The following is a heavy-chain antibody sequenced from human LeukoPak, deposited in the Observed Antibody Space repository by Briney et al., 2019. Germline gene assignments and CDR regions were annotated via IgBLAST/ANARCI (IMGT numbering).Heavy chain of an antibody. CDR1: EISFSSSW. Sequence: PGGSLRLSCAASEISFSSSWMHWVRQAPGKGLEWVSSIRGSGTGTHYADSVKGRFTISRDNSKNTLYLQMNSLKVEDTAVYYCARVNSGYGTGWYGGDGYWGQGTLVTVSS. V-gene: IGHV3-23*01. CDR3: ARVNSGYGTGWYGGDGY. D-gene: IGHD6-19*01. J-gene: IGHJ4*02. CDR2: IRGSGTGT.